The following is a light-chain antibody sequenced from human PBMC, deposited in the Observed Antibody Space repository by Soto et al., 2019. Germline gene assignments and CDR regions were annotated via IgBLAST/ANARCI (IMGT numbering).Light chain of an antibody. J-gene: IGLJ2*01. CDR2: DVT. V-gene: IGLV2-14*01. CDR1: SSDIGDYDY. CDR3: CSYTDIALDVV. Sequence: QSVLTQPASVSGSPGQSITISCTGTSSDIGDYDYVSWYQHLPGKAPKLLIFDVTHRPSGVSARFSGSKSGNTASLTISGVRPEDEADYYCCSYTDIALDVVFGGGTKLTVL.